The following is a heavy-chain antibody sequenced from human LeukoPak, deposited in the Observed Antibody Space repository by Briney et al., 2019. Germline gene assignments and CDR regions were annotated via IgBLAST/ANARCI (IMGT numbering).Heavy chain of an antibody. CDR3: AKDRGMGSSGLIDY. V-gene: IGHV3-9*01. D-gene: IGHD3-22*01. Sequence: TGGSLRLSCAASGFTFDDYAMHWVRQAPGKGLEWVSGISWNSGSIGYADSVKGRFTISRDNAKNSLYLQMNSLRAEDTALYYCAKDRGMGSSGLIDYWGQGTLVTVSS. J-gene: IGHJ4*02. CDR2: ISWNSGSI. CDR1: GFTFDDYA.